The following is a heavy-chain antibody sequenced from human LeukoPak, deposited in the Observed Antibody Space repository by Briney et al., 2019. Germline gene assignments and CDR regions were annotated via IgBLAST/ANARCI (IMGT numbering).Heavy chain of an antibody. D-gene: IGHD3-22*01. CDR1: GGSISTSSYY. V-gene: IGHV4-39*07. Sequence: SETLSLTCTVSGGSISTSSYYWGWIRQPPGKGLEWIGSIYYSGSTYYNPSLKSRVTISVDTSKNQFSLKLSSVTAADTAVYYCATNYYDSSKDAFDIWGQGTMVTVSS. CDR3: ATNYYDSSKDAFDI. J-gene: IGHJ3*02. CDR2: IYYSGST.